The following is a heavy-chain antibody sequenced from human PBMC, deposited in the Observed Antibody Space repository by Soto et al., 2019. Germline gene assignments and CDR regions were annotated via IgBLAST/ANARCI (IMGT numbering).Heavy chain of an antibody. J-gene: IGHJ5*02. D-gene: IGHD3-3*01. CDR2: INHSGST. CDR3: ARAYWSRFLGLSNSRGWFDP. CDR1: GGSFSGYY. Sequence: SETLSLTCAVYGGSFSGYYWSWIRQPPGKGLEWIGEINHSGSTNYNPSLKSRVTISVDTSKNQFSLKLSSVTAADTAVYYCARAYWSRFLGLSNSRGWFDPWGQGTLVTVSS. V-gene: IGHV4-34*01.